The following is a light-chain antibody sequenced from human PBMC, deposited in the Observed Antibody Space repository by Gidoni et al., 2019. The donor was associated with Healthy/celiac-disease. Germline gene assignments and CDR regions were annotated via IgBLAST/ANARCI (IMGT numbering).Light chain of an antibody. J-gene: IGKJ2*01. V-gene: IGKV4-1*01. CDR2: WAS. CDR1: QSVLYSSNNKNY. CDR3: QQYYSTPLT. Sequence: DIVMTQSPDSLAASLGERATINCKPSQSVLYSSNNKNYLAWYQQKPGQPPKLLIYWASTRESGVPDRFSGSGSGTDFTLTISSLQAEDVAVYYCQQYYSTPLTFGQGTKLEIK.